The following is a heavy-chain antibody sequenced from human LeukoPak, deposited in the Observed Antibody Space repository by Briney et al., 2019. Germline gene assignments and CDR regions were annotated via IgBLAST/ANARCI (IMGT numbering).Heavy chain of an antibody. D-gene: IGHD3-22*01. CDR2: INPNSGGT. J-gene: IGHJ4*02. CDR3: ARDPAPDTSGYLFDY. Sequence: GASVKVSCKASGYTFTGYYMHWVRQAPGQGLEWMGWINPNSGGTNYAQKFQGRVTMTRDTSISTAYMELSRLRSDDTAVYYCARDPAPDTSGYLFDYWGQGTLVTVSS. V-gene: IGHV1-2*02. CDR1: GYTFTGYY.